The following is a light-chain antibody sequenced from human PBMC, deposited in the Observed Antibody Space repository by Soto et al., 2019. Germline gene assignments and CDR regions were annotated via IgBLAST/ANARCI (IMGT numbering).Light chain of an antibody. CDR2: DAS. CDR1: QSISSN. Sequence: EIVMTQSPATLSVSPGERATLSCRASQSISSNLAWYQHKPGQAPRLLIYDASTRATGVPARFSGSGSGTEFTLTISSLQSEDFAVYYCQQYNNWPRTFGQGTKVEIK. V-gene: IGKV3-15*01. CDR3: QQYNNWPRT. J-gene: IGKJ1*01.